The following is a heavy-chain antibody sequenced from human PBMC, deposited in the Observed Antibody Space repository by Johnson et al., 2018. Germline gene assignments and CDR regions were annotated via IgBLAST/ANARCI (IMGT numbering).Heavy chain of an antibody. D-gene: IGHD3-16*01. Sequence: EVQLLEAGGGLVQPGGSLRLSCVTSGFTFSSYAMNWVRQAPGKGLELVSGLNGGGGTIYYGDSVKGRFTISRDNSKNILYLEMNSLRAEDTALYYCARGLSGFDAFDMRGRGTMVTVSS. CDR2: LNGGGGTI. CDR3: ARGLSGFDAFDM. CDR1: GFTFSSYA. V-gene: IGHV3-23*01. J-gene: IGHJ3*02.